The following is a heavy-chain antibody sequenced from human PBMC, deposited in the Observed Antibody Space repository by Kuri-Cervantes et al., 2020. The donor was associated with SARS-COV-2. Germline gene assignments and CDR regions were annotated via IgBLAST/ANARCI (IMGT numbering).Heavy chain of an antibody. D-gene: IGHD2-15*01. CDR2: INPSGSGT. J-gene: IGHJ4*02. V-gene: IGHV1-46*01. Sequence: ASVKVSCKAFGYSFSDHYMYWVRQAPRQGLEWMGIINPSGSGTRYPQRFQDRISMTRDTSTSTVYMELSSLTSEDTAVYYCVVGFFSSRKWDYWGQGTLVTVSS. CDR3: VVGFFSSRKWDY. CDR1: GYSFSDHY.